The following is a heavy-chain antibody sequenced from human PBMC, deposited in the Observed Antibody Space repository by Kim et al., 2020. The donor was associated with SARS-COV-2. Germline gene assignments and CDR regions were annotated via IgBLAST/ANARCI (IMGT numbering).Heavy chain of an antibody. Sequence: LETLSLTCAVSGASITSDNWWSWVRQPPGKGLEWIGEIFHSGGTNYNPSLKSRVTISFDKSKNQFSLNLTSLTAADTAVYYCARGGPPEWFYPCGQGTL. CDR1: GASITSDNW. D-gene: IGHD3-16*01. J-gene: IGHJ5*02. V-gene: IGHV4-4*02. CDR2: IFHSGGT. CDR3: ARGGPPEWFYP.